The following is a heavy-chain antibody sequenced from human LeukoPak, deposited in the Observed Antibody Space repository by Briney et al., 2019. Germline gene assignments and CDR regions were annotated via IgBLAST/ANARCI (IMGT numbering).Heavy chain of an antibody. D-gene: IGHD3-22*01. V-gene: IGHV3-23*01. CDR3: AKASSDSSSYAYFHH. Sequence: GRSLRLSCVASGFTFSSYAMSWVRQAPGKGLEWVSAIGGSGDPTYYADSVKGRFTISRDKSKNTLHLQVNSLRAEDTAVYYCAKASSDSSSYAYFHHWGQGTLVTVST. CDR2: IGGSGDPT. J-gene: IGHJ1*01. CDR1: GFTFSSYA.